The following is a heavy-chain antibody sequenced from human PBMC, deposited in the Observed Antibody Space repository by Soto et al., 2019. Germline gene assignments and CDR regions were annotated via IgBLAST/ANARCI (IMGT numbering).Heavy chain of an antibody. CDR2: IYYSGST. D-gene: IGHD4-17*01. V-gene: IGHV4-39*01. Sequence: QLQLQESGPGLVKPSETLSLTCTVSGGSISSSSYYWGWIRQPPGQGLEWIGSIYYSGSTHYNPSLKGRVTIPVDTSKNQFALKLGSVTAADTAVYYCARHGSAVTYYYYYYMDVWGKGTTVTVFS. CDR3: ARHGSAVTYYYYYYMDV. CDR1: GGSISSSSYY. J-gene: IGHJ6*03.